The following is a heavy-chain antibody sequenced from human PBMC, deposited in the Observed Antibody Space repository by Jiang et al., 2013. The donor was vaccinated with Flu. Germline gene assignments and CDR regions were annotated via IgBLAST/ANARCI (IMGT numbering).Heavy chain of an antibody. D-gene: IGHD2/OR15-2a*01. CDR2: IYYSGST. CDR1: GGSISSYY. J-gene: IGHJ5*02. Sequence: LLKPSETLSLTCTVSGGSISSYYWSWIRQPPGKGLEWIGYIYYSGSTNYNPSLKSRVTISVDTSKNQFSLKLSSVTAADTAVYYCARAYYVTAWFDPWGQGTLVTVSS. V-gene: IGHV4-59*01. CDR3: ARAYYVTAWFDP.